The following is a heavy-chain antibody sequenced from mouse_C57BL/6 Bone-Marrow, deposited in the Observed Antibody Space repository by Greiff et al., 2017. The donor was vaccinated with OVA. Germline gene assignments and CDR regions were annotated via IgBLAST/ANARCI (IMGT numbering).Heavy chain of an antibody. Sequence: EVQLVESGGGLVQPGGSLKLSCAASGFTFSDYYMYWVRQTPEKRLEWVAYISNGGGSTYYPATVKGRFTISRDNAKNTLYLQMSRLKSEDTAMYYCARHYYYGSSLYYAMDYWGQGTSVTVSS. V-gene: IGHV5-12*01. J-gene: IGHJ4*01. CDR2: ISNGGGST. D-gene: IGHD1-1*01. CDR1: GFTFSDYY. CDR3: ARHYYYGSSLYYAMDY.